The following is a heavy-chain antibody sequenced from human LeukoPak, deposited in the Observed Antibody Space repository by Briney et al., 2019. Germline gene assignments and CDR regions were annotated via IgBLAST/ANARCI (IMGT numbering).Heavy chain of an antibody. V-gene: IGHV4-38-2*01. J-gene: IGHJ4*02. CDR1: GYSISSGYY. D-gene: IGHD1-26*01. CDR2: IYHSGST. CDR3: ASIIVGATTRFDY. Sequence: PSETLPLTYAVSGYSISSGYYWVWVLQPPGKGLEWIGSIYHSGSTYYNPSLKSRVTISVDTSKNQFSLKLSSVTAADTAVYYCASIIVGATTRFDYWGQGTLVTVSS.